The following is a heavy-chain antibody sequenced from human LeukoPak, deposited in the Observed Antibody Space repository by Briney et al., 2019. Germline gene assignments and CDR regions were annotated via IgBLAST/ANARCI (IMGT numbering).Heavy chain of an antibody. CDR1: GYTFTSYD. J-gene: IGHJ4*02. Sequence: ASVKVSCTASGYTFTSYDINWVRQATGQGLEWMGWMNPNSGNTGYAQKFQGRVTMTRNTSISTAYMELSSLRSEDTAVYYCARGDVLLWFGELSRYYFDYWGQGTLVTVSS. CDR3: ARGDVLLWFGELSRYYFDY. CDR2: MNPNSGNT. D-gene: IGHD3-10*01. V-gene: IGHV1-8*01.